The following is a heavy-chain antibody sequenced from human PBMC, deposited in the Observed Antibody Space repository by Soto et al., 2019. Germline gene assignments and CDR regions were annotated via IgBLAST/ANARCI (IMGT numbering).Heavy chain of an antibody. CDR2: IYHSGST. D-gene: IGHD6-19*01. CDR1: GGSISSGGYY. V-gene: IGHV4-31*03. J-gene: IGHJ3*02. Sequence: PSETLSLTCTVSGGSISSGGYYWSWIHQHPGKGLEWIGYIYHSGSTYYNPSLKSRVTISVDTSKNQFSLKLSSVTAADTAVYYCARRNNTPGIAVAGTDFGFGAFDIWGQGTMVTVSS. CDR3: ARRNNTPGIAVAGTDFGFGAFDI.